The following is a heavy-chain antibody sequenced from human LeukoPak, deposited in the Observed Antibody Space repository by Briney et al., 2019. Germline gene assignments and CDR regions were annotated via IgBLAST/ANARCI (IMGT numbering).Heavy chain of an antibody. D-gene: IGHD3-22*01. CDR1: GFTFSSYG. Sequence: PGGSLRLSCVASGFTFSSYGMHWVRQAPGKGLEWVAVISYDGSNKYYADSVKGRFTISRDNSKNTLYLQMNSLRAEDTAVYYCAKDGFGPSGYYDFDYWGQGTLVTVSS. V-gene: IGHV3-30*18. J-gene: IGHJ4*02. CDR3: AKDGFGPSGYYDFDY. CDR2: ISYDGSNK.